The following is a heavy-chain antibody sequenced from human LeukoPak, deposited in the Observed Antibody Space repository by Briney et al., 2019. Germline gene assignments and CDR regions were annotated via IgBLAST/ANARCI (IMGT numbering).Heavy chain of an antibody. D-gene: IGHD6-6*01. V-gene: IGHV4-4*07. J-gene: IGHJ6*03. CDR2: IYTSGST. Sequence: ASETLSLTCTVSGGSISSYYWSWIRQPAGKGLEWIGRIYTSGSTNYNPSLKSRVTMSVDTSKNQFSLKLSSVTAADTAVYYCARNVAGIAARWHYYYYMDVWGKGTTVTVSS. CDR1: GGSISSYY. CDR3: ARNVAGIAARWHYYYYMDV.